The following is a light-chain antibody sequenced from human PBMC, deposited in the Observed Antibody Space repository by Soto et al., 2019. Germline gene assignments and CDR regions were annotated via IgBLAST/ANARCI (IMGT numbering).Light chain of an antibody. CDR2: DVS. CDR1: SSDVGGYNY. J-gene: IGLJ2*01. Sequence: QSALTQPASVSGSPGQSITISCTGTSSDVGGYNYVSWYQQHPGKAPKLMIYDVSNRPSGVSNRFSGSKSGNTASLTIFGLLAEDEADYYCSSYTSSSTLMVFSRGTKLIVL. V-gene: IGLV2-14*01. CDR3: SSYTSSSTLMV.